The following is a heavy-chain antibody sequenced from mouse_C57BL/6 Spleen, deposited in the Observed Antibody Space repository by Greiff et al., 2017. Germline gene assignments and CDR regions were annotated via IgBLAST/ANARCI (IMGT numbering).Heavy chain of an antibody. D-gene: IGHD3-2*02. CDR2: IDPENGDT. CDR3: SRQLRLLHFDY. Sequence: VQLKQSGAELVRPGASVKLSCTASGFNIKDDYMHWVKQRPEQGLEWIGWIDPENGDTEYASKFQGKATITADTSSNTAYLQLSSLTSEDTAVYYCSRQLRLLHFDYWGHGTTLTVSS. J-gene: IGHJ2*01. CDR1: GFNIKDDY. V-gene: IGHV14-4*01.